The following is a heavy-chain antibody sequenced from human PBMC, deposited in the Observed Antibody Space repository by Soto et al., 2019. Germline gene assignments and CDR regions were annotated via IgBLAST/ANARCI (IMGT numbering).Heavy chain of an antibody. D-gene: IGHD2-15*01. V-gene: IGHV1-69*02. CDR1: GGTFSSYS. Sequence: ASVKVSCKASGGTFSSYSISWVRQAPGQGREWMGRIIPILGIANYAQKFQGRVTITADKSTSTAYMELSSLRSEDTAVYYCARAWRGYCSGGSCYSFSNWFDPWGQGTLVTVSS. J-gene: IGHJ5*02. CDR3: ARAWRGYCSGGSCYSFSNWFDP. CDR2: IIPILGIA.